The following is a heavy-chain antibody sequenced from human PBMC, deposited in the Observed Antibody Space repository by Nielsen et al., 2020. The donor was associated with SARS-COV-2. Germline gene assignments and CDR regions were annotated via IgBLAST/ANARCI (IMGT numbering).Heavy chain of an antibody. Sequence: SETLSLTCTVSGGSISSSSYYWGWIRQPPGKGLEWLGSIYYGWSTYYNPSLKSRVTISVDTSKNHFSLKLNSVTAADTAVYYCARSAAYYDFWSGYSLDSWGQGTLVTVSS. CDR3: ARSAAYYDFWSGYSLDS. J-gene: IGHJ4*02. CDR2: IYYGWST. CDR1: GGSISSSSYY. V-gene: IGHV4-39*02. D-gene: IGHD3-3*01.